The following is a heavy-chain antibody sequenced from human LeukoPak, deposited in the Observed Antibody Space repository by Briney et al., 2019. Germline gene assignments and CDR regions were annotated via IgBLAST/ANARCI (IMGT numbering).Heavy chain of an antibody. CDR2: IYPDDFDI. CDR3: ARHPGPYCGGDCYEVFEY. CDR1: GYRFTNYW. V-gene: IGHV5-51*01. D-gene: IGHD2-21*02. J-gene: IGHJ4*02. Sequence: GESLKISCKTSGYRFTNYWIAWVRQMPGKGLEWMAMIYPDDFDIRYNPSFQGQVTISADKSMTTAYLQWSSLKASDTAMYYCARHPGPYCGGDCYEVFEYWGQGTLVTVSS.